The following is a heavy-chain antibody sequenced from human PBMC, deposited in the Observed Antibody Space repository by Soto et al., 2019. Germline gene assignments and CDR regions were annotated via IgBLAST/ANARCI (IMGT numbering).Heavy chain of an antibody. J-gene: IGHJ4*02. V-gene: IGHV1-69*13. CDR1: GGTFSSYA. Sequence: AASVKVSCKASGGTFSSYAISWVRQAPGQGLEWMGGIIPIFGTANYAQKFQGRVTITADESTSTAYMELSSLRSEDTAVYYCASPYYDSSGYYFFFDYWGQGTLVTSPQ. CDR3: ASPYYDSSGYYFFFDY. D-gene: IGHD3-22*01. CDR2: IIPIFGTA.